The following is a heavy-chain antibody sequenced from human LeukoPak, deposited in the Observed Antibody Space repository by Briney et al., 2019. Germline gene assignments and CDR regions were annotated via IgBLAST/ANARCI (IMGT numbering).Heavy chain of an antibody. Sequence: GESLKISCKGSGYTFTSYWIGWVRQAPGKGLEWVSYISSSGSTIYYADSVKGRFTISRDNAKNSLYLQMNSLRAEDTAVYYCAELGITMIGGVWGKGTTVTISS. CDR2: ISSSGSTI. CDR1: GYTFTSYW. J-gene: IGHJ6*04. D-gene: IGHD3-10*02. CDR3: AELGITMIGGV. V-gene: IGHV3-48*04.